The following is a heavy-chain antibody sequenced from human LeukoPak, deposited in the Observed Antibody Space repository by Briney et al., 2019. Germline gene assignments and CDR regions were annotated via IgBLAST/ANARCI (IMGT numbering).Heavy chain of an antibody. V-gene: IGHV4-39*07. Sequence: SETLALTCTVSGGHISSSSYYWGWIRQPPGQGLERIGSFYYSGSTYYYPSLKSRVTISVVTSKNQFSLKLSSVTAADTAVYYCASTTNWNDVPFDYWGQGTLVTVSS. D-gene: IGHD1-1*01. CDR1: GGHISSSSYY. J-gene: IGHJ4*02. CDR2: FYYSGST. CDR3: ASTTNWNDVPFDY.